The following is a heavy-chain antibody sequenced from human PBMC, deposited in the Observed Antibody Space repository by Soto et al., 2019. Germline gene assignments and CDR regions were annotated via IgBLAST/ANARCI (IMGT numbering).Heavy chain of an antibody. J-gene: IGHJ4*02. CDR1: VGSISSYY. V-gene: IGHV4-59*01. D-gene: IGHD3-22*01. CDR3: ARGYYDSSGYYSGPIDY. Sequence: SETLSLTCTVSVGSISSYYWSWIRQPPGKGLEWIGYIYYSGSTNYNPSLKSRVTISVDTSKNQFSLKLSSVTAADTAVYYCARGYYDSSGYYSGPIDYWGQGTLVTVSS. CDR2: IYYSGST.